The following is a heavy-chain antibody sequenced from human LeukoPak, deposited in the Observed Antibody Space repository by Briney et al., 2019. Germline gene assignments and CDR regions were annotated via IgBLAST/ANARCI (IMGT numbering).Heavy chain of an antibody. V-gene: IGHV4-4*07. CDR2: IYTSGST. D-gene: IGHD1-26*01. CDR3: ARLGLTQDAFDI. Sequence: KSSETLSLTCTVSSGSISSYYWSWIRQPAGKGLEWIGRIYTSGSTNYNPSLKSRVTMSVDTSKNQYSLKLSSVTAADTAVFYCARLGLTQDAFDIWGQGTVVTVSS. J-gene: IGHJ3*02. CDR1: SGSISSYY.